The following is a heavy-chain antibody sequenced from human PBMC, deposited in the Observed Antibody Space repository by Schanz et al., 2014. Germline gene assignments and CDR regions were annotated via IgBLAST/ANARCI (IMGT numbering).Heavy chain of an antibody. D-gene: IGHD4-17*01. CDR3: ARKMKLGVYGGKGHDSLDI. CDR2: ISYGTSYI. V-gene: IGHV3-21*01. Sequence: EVKMVESGGGLVKPGGSLRLSCAASGFNFSSYSLNWVRQAPGKGLEWVSSISYGTSYIYYAESVKGRFTISRDNAKNTLYLQMNTLRAEDTAVYYCARKMKLGVYGGKGHDSLDIWGQGTRVTVSS. J-gene: IGHJ3*02. CDR1: GFNFSSYS.